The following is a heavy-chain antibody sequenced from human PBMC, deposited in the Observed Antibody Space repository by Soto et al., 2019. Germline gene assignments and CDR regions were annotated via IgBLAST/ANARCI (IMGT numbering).Heavy chain of an antibody. CDR3: AREGLYYDFWSGPPGMDV. Sequence: QVQLVQSGAEVKKPGASVKVSCKASGYTFTSYAMHWVRQAPGQRLEWMGWINAGNGNTKYSQKFQGRVTITRDTSASTAYMELSSLRSEDTAVYYCAREGLYYDFWSGPPGMDVWGKGTTVTVSS. J-gene: IGHJ6*04. CDR2: INAGNGNT. V-gene: IGHV1-3*01. CDR1: GYTFTSYA. D-gene: IGHD3-3*01.